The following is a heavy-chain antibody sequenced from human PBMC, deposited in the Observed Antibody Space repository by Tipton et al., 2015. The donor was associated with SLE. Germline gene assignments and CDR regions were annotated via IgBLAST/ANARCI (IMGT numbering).Heavy chain of an antibody. V-gene: IGHV3-7*01. J-gene: IGHJ4*02. CDR1: GFTFSHYW. CDR2: IKQDGSEK. CDR3: AREGYYGSGGYYFDY. D-gene: IGHD3-10*01. Sequence: SLRLSCAASGFTFSHYWMSWARQAPGKGLEWMANIKQDGSEKYYVDSVKGRFTVSRDNAKNSLYLQMNSLRAEDTAVYYCAREGYYGSGGYYFDYWGQGTLVTVSS.